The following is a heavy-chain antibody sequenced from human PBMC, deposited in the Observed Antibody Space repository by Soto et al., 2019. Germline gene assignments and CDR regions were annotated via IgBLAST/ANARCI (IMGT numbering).Heavy chain of an antibody. CDR1: GYSFXXSX. CDR3: XXXXXXXXASXYGD. CDR2: ISVYNGNT. D-gene: IGHD1-26*01. Sequence: QVQLVQSGTEVKEPGASITVSCKASGYSFXXSXXTXXRQAPGQGXEWMGWISVYNGNTNYDQNLQDRVTMTTDTSTRTAYLELXNLRSDDXAXXXXXXXXXXXXASXYGDWGQGTLVTVSS. V-gene: IGHV1-18*01. J-gene: IGHJ4*02.